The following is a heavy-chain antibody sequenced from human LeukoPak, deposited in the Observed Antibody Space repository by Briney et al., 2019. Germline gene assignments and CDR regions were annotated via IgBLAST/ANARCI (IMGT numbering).Heavy chain of an antibody. CDR3: ARVQSYYYYYMDV. CDR2: INPNSGGT. V-gene: IGHV1-2*02. CDR1: GYTFTNYG. J-gene: IGHJ6*03. Sequence: ASVKVSCKASGYTFTNYGISWVRQAPGQGLEWMGWINPNSGGTNYAQKFRGRVTMTRDTSISTAYMELSRLRSDDTAVYYCARVQSYYYYYMDVWGKGTTVTVSS.